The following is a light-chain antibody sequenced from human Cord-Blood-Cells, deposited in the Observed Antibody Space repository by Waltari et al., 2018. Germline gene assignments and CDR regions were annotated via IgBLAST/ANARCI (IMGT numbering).Light chain of an antibody. V-gene: IGKV1-33*01. Sequence: DIKMTQSPSSLSASVGDRVTITCQASQDISNYLNWYQQKPGKAPKLLIYDASNLETGVPSRFSGSGSGTDFTFTISSLQPEDIATYYCQQYVISLLTFGGGTKVEIK. CDR3: QQYVISLLT. CDR2: DAS. CDR1: QDISNY. J-gene: IGKJ4*01.